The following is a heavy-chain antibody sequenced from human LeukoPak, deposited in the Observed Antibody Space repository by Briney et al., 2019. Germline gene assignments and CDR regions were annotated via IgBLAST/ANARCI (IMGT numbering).Heavy chain of an antibody. J-gene: IGHJ6*03. CDR1: GFTFSDYY. Sequence: GGSLRLSCTASGFTFSDYYMTWIRQAPGKGLEWISYISSSGGPLYYADSVKGRFTISRDNSKNTLFLQMNSLRAEDTAVYYCAKDPQGGAYYDFWNGDYYYYYMDVWGKGTTVTVSS. CDR3: AKDPQGGAYYDFWNGDYYYYYMDV. V-gene: IGHV3-11*01. CDR2: ISSSGGPL. D-gene: IGHD3-3*01.